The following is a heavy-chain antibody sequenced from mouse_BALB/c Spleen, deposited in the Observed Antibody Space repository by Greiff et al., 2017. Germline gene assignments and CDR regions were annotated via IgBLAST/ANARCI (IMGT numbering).Heavy chain of an antibody. CDR2: IDPANGNT. V-gene: IGHV14-3*02. CDR3: ARGATPAY. CDR1: GFNIKDTY. J-gene: IGHJ3*01. Sequence: VHVKQSGAELVKPGASVKLSCTASGFNIKDTYMHWVKQRPEQGLEWIGRIDPANGNTKYDPKFQGKATITADTSSNTAYLQLSSLTSEDTAVYYCARGATPAYWGQGTLVTVSA. D-gene: IGHD3-1*01.